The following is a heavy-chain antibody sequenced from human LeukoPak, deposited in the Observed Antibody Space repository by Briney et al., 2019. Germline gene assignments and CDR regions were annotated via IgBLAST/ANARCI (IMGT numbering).Heavy chain of an antibody. J-gene: IGHJ4*02. CDR2: IDWDDDK. Sequence: ESGPTLVNPTQTLTLTCTFSGFSLSTSGMCVSWIRQPPGKALEWLARIDWDDDKYYSTSLKTRLTISKDTSKNQVVLTMTNMDPVDTATYYCAHTNMVRGVFDYWGQGTLVTVSS. V-gene: IGHV2-70*12. D-gene: IGHD3-10*01. CDR1: GFSLSTSGMC. CDR3: AHTNMVRGVFDY.